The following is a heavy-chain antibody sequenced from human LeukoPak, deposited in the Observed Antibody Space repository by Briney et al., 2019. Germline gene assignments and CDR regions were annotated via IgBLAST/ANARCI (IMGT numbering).Heavy chain of an antibody. CDR3: ARDGPRGEWELPTFDY. D-gene: IGHD1-26*01. J-gene: IGHJ4*02. V-gene: IGHV1-46*01. CDR1: GYTFTSYY. CDR2: INPSGGST. Sequence: ASVKVSCKASGYTFTSYYMHWVRQAPGQGLEWMGIINPSGGSTSYAQKFQGRVTITADESTSTAYMELSSLRSEDTAVYYCARDGPRGEWELPTFDYWGQGTLVTVSS.